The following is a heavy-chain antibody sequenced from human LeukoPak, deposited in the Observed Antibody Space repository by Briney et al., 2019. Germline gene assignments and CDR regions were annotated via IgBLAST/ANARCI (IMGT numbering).Heavy chain of an antibody. J-gene: IGHJ4*02. CDR1: GYTLTELS. CDR3: ARDLMATITGAEL. D-gene: IGHD5-24*01. Sequence: ASVKVSCKVSGYTLTELSMHWVRQAPGKGLEWMGGFDPEDGETIYAQKFQGRVTMAEDTSTSTAYMELRSLRSDDTAVYYCARDLMATITGAELWGQGTLVTVSS. V-gene: IGHV1-24*01. CDR2: FDPEDGET.